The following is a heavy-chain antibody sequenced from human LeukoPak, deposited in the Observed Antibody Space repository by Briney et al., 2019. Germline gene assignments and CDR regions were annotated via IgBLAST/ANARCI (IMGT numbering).Heavy chain of an antibody. J-gene: IGHJ4*02. CDR3: ASGPVSSTIFGVASPYYFDY. Sequence: ASVKVSCKASGYTFTSYGISWVRQAPGQGLEWMGGIIPIFGTANYAQKFQGRVTITADESTSTAYMELSSLRSEDTAVYYCASGPVSSTIFGVASPYYFDYWGQGTLVTVSS. D-gene: IGHD3-3*01. CDR2: IIPIFGTA. CDR1: GYTFTSYG. V-gene: IGHV1-69*13.